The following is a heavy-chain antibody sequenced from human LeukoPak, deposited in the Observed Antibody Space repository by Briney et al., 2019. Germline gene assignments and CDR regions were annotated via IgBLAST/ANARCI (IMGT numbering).Heavy chain of an antibody. CDR2: ISWNSGSI. V-gene: IGHV3-9*01. J-gene: IGHJ6*02. Sequence: GGSLRLSCAASGFTLYDYAMHWVRQAPGKGLEWVSGISWNSGSIGYADSVKGRFTISRDNAKNSLYLQMNSLRAEDTALYYCAKDDTASYYYYGMDVWGQGTTVTVSS. CDR1: GFTLYDYA. D-gene: IGHD5-18*01. CDR3: AKDDTASYYYYGMDV.